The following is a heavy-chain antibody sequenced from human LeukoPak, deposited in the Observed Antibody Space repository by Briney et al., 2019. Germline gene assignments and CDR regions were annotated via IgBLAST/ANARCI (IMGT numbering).Heavy chain of an antibody. Sequence: GGSLRLSCAASGLIFSDEYMSWIRQAPGKGLEWVSYINNTADFIAYADSVKGRFTISRDNAKNSLYLQMNSLRAEDAAAYYCVRARGAGPGAHFDYWGQGTLVTVSS. V-gene: IGHV3-11*01. J-gene: IGHJ4*02. CDR2: INNTADFI. D-gene: IGHD3-10*01. CDR1: GLIFSDEY. CDR3: VRARGAGPGAHFDY.